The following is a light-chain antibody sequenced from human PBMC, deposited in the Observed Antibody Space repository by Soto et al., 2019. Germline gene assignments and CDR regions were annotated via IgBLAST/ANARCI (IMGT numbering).Light chain of an antibody. Sequence: QSALTQPPSVSGSPGQSVTIPCTASSSDDGSYNRVSWYQQPPGTPPKLMIYEVSNRPSGVPDRFSGSKSGNTASLTISGLQAEDEANYYCSLYTSSSTAAFGGGTKVTVL. J-gene: IGLJ2*01. CDR2: EVS. CDR3: SLYTSSSTAA. CDR1: SSDDGSYNR. V-gene: IGLV2-18*01.